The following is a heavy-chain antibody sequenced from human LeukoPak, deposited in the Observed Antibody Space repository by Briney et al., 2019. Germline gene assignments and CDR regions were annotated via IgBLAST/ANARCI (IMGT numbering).Heavy chain of an antibody. J-gene: IGHJ4*02. Sequence: PGGSLRLSCAASGFTFSRYWMHWVRQVPGKGPVWVSRIDSDGSSTTYADSVRGRFTISRDNAKNTLYLQLNSLRAEDTAVYYCARSTLIYSSRSFDYWGQGTLVTVSS. V-gene: IGHV3-74*01. D-gene: IGHD6-13*01. CDR2: IDSDGSST. CDR1: GFTFSRYW. CDR3: ARSTLIYSSRSFDY.